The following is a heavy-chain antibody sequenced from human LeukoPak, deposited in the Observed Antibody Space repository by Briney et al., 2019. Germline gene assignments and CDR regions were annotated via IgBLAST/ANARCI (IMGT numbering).Heavy chain of an antibody. V-gene: IGHV4-4*07. J-gene: IGHJ4*02. Sequence: SETLSLTCTVSGGSISSYYWSWIRQPAGKGLEWIGRISASGNTNYNPSLKSRVTMSVDTSKNLFALKLSSVTAADTAVYYCARQGVATAIDYWGQGTLITVSS. CDR3: ARQGVATAIDY. CDR1: GGSISSYY. CDR2: ISASGNT. D-gene: IGHD2-21*02.